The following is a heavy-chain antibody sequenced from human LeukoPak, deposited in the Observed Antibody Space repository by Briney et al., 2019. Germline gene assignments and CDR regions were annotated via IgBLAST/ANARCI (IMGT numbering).Heavy chain of an antibody. CDR1: GGSITTANYF. V-gene: IGHV4-39*07. CDR2: MYYSGST. Sequence: PSETLSLTCTVSGGSITTANYFWGWTRQPPGKGLEWIGSMYYSGSTYYNPSLKSRVTISGDTSKNQFSLKLNSVTAADTAVYYCASYSGSYINTDFWGQGTLVTVSS. CDR3: ASYSGSYINTDF. D-gene: IGHD1-26*01. J-gene: IGHJ4*02.